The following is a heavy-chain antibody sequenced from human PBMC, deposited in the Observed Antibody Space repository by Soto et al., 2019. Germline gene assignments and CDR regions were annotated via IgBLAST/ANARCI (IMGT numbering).Heavy chain of an antibody. Sequence: EVQLLESWGGLVQPGGSLRLSCAASGFTFSTYAMSWVRQAPGKGLEWVSTISATDGGTYYADSVKGRFTISRDNSKNPLYLPMNSLRAEDTAVYYCANGESSGWPAFDYWCQGHLVTVSS. CDR1: GFTFSTYA. CDR3: ANGESSGWPAFDY. D-gene: IGHD6-19*01. J-gene: IGHJ4*02. V-gene: IGHV3-23*01. CDR2: ISATDGGT.